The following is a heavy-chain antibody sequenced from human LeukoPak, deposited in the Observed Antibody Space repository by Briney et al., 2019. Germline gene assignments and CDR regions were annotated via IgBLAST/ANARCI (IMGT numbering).Heavy chain of an antibody. V-gene: IGHV1-18*01. Sequence: ASVKVSCKASGYTFTSYGISWVRQAPGQGLEWMGWISAYNGNTNYAQKLQGRVTMTTDTSTSTAYMELRSLRSEDTAVYYCASKTGVVGATANYYGMDVWGQGTTVTVSS. D-gene: IGHD1-26*01. CDR3: ASKTGVVGATANYYGMDV. CDR1: GYTFTSYG. J-gene: IGHJ6*02. CDR2: ISAYNGNT.